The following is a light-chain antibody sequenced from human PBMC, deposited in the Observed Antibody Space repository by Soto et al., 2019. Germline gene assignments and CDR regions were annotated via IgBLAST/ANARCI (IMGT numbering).Light chain of an antibody. J-gene: IGLJ2*01. CDR2: LNSDGSH. CDR1: SGHNNFA. Sequence: QLVLTQSPSASASLGASVKLTCTLSSGHNNFAIAWHQQQPEKGPRYLMKLNSDGSHSKGDGIPDRFSGSSSGAERYLSISSLQSEDEADYYCQTWGSAIVVFGGGTKLTVL. V-gene: IGLV4-69*01. CDR3: QTWGSAIVV.